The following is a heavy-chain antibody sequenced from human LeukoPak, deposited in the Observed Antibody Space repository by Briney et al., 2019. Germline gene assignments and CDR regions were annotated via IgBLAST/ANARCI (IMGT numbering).Heavy chain of an antibody. D-gene: IGHD6-13*01. V-gene: IGHV3-23*01. CDR2: ISGSGGST. CDR3: AKGSSSSPLYYFDY. J-gene: IGHJ4*02. CDR1: GFTFSSYA. Sequence: GGSLRPSCAASGFTFSSYAMSWVRQAPGKGLEWVSAISGSGGSTYYADSVKGRFTISRDNSKNTLYLQMNSLRAEDTAVYYCAKGSSSSPLYYFDYWGQGTLVTVSS.